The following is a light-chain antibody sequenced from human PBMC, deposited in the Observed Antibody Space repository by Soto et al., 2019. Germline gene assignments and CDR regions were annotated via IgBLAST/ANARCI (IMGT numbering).Light chain of an antibody. CDR1: QDIHSF. J-gene: IGKJ4*01. Sequence: DIQMTQSPSSLSASVGDRVTIACQATQDIHSFLAWYQQKPGKAPKFLIFDASNLERGVPSRFSGSGSGTDFTFTISSLQPADIATYFCQQYDSLPLTFGGGTKVEV. CDR3: QQYDSLPLT. V-gene: IGKV1-33*01. CDR2: DAS.